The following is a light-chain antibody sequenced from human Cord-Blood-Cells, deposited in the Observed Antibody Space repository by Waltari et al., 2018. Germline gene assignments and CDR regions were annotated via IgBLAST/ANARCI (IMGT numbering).Light chain of an antibody. CDR3: QQYGSSRT. CDR1: QSVSSSY. CDR2: GAS. V-gene: IGKV3-20*01. Sequence: EIVLTQSPGTLSLSPGERATLACRASQSVSSSYLAWYQQKPGQAPRLHIYGASSRTTCIPDRFSGSGSGTDFTLTISRLEPEDFAVYYCQQYGSSRTFGQGTKVEIK. J-gene: IGKJ1*01.